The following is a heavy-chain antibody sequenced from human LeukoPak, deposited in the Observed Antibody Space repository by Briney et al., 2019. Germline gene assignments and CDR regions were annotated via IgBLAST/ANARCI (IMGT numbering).Heavy chain of an antibody. CDR2: IHWNDDK. CDR1: GFSLSTTGVG. D-gene: IGHD3-3*01. CDR3: VRRSGYYWPGD. V-gene: IGHV2-5*01. Sequence: ESGPTLVNPTQTLTLTCTFSGFSLSTTGVGVGWIRQSPGKALEWLALIHWNDDKSYSPSLKSRLTITKDTSKNQVVLILTNVDPVNTATYYRVRRSGYYWPGDWGQGTLVTVSS. J-gene: IGHJ4*02.